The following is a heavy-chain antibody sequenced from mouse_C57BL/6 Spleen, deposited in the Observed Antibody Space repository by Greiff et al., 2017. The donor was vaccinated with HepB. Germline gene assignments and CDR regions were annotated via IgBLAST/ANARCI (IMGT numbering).Heavy chain of an antibody. Sequence: EVKVVESGGGLVKPGGSLKLSCAASGFTFSDYGMHWVRQAPEKGLEWVAYISSGSSTIYYADTVKGRFTISRDDAKNTLFLQMTSLRSEDTAMYYCARTYYYGSSYYWYFDVWGTGTTVTVSS. V-gene: IGHV5-17*01. CDR2: ISSGSSTI. D-gene: IGHD1-1*01. CDR3: ARTYYYGSSYYWYFDV. CDR1: GFTFSDYG. J-gene: IGHJ1*03.